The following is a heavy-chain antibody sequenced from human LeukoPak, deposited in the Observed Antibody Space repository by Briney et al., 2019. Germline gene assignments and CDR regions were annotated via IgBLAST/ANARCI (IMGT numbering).Heavy chain of an antibody. J-gene: IGHJ4*02. CDR2: ISYDGSNK. V-gene: IGHV3-30*04. Sequence: SRKASGGTFSSYAMHWVRQAPGKGLEWVAVISYDGSNKYYADSVKGRFTISRDNSKNTLYLQMNSLRAEDTAVYYCARDGXAKYAEYYFDYWGQGTLVTVSS. CDR3: ARDGXAKYAEYYFDY. CDR1: GGTFSSYA. D-gene: IGHD2-2*01.